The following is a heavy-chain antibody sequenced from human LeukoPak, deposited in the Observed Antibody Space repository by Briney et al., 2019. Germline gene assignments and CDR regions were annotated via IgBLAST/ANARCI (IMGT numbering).Heavy chain of an antibody. Sequence: PSETLSLTCSVSGGSISSNYWSWIRQPAGKGLEWIGRIYTSGSTNYNPSLKSRVAMSLDTSKKQFSLKLRSVTAADTAVYYCARGFYAGASRAYYFDYWGQGTLVTVSS. CDR2: IYTSGST. CDR3: ARGFYAGASRAYYFDY. J-gene: IGHJ4*02. V-gene: IGHV4-4*07. D-gene: IGHD1-26*01. CDR1: GGSISSNY.